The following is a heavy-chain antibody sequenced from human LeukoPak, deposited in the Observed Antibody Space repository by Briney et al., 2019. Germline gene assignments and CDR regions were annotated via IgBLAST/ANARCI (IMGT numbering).Heavy chain of an antibody. J-gene: IGHJ4*02. Sequence: SETLSLTCTVSGGSISSYYWSWIRQPPGKGLEWIGYIYYSGSTNYNPSLKSRVTISVDTSKNQFSLKLSSVTAADTAVYYCARVVRNYDFWSGPPGYFDYWGQGTLVTVSS. V-gene: IGHV4-59*01. CDR1: GGSISSYY. D-gene: IGHD3-3*01. CDR2: IYYSGST. CDR3: ARVVRNYDFWSGPPGYFDY.